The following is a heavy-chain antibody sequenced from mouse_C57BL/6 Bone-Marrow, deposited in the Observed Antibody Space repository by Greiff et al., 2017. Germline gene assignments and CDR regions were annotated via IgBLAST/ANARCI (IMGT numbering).Heavy chain of an antibody. D-gene: IGHD2-1*01. J-gene: IGHJ3*01. CDR2: IYPGDGDT. Sequence: QVQLQQSGPELVKPGASVKISCKASGYAFSSSWMNWVKQRPGKGLEWIGRIYPGDGDTNYNGKFKGKATLTADKSSSTAYMQLSSLTSEDSAVYFCARGGGNTWFAYWGQGTLVTVSA. CDR1: GYAFSSSW. V-gene: IGHV1-82*01. CDR3: ARGGGNTWFAY.